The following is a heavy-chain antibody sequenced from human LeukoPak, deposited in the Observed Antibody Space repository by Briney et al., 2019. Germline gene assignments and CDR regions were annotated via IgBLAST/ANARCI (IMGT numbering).Heavy chain of an antibody. J-gene: IGHJ6*03. Sequence: PGGSLRLSCAASGFTFSNAWMSWVRQAPGKGLEWVGRIKSKTDGGTTDYAAPVKGRFTISRDDSKNTLYLQMNSLKTEDTAVYYCTARAYYYYYMGVWGKGTTVTVSS. CDR3: TARAYYYYYMGV. CDR2: IKSKTDGGTT. V-gene: IGHV3-15*01. CDR1: GFTFSNAW.